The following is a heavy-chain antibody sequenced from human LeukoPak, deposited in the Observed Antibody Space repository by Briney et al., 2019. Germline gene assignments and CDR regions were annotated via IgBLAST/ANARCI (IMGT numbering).Heavy chain of an antibody. CDR1: GFTFSSYS. CDR3: ARDKSSGAYDY. CDR2: ISSSSSTI. Sequence: GGSLRLSCAASGFTFSSYSMNWVRQAPGKGLEWVSYISSSSSTIYYADSVKGRFTISRDNSKNTLYLQMNSLRAEDTAVYYCARDKSSGAYDYWGQGTLVTVSS. D-gene: IGHD1-26*01. V-gene: IGHV3-48*01. J-gene: IGHJ4*02.